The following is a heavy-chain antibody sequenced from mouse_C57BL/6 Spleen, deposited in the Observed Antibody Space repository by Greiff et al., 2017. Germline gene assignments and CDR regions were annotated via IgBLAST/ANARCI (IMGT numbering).Heavy chain of an antibody. CDR2: IHLNSGST. CDR1: GYTFTSYW. V-gene: IGHV1-64*01. CDR3: AYYYGSSYDAMDY. D-gene: IGHD1-1*01. J-gene: IGHJ4*01. Sequence: QVQLQQPGAELVKPGASVKLSCKASGYTFTSYWMHWVKQRPGQGLEWIGMIHLNSGSTNYNEKFKSKATLTVDKSSSTAYMQLSSLTSEDSAVYYCAYYYGSSYDAMDYWGQGTSVTVSS.